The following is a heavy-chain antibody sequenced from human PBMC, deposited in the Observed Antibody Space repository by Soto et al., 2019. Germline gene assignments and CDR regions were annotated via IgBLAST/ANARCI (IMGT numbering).Heavy chain of an antibody. CDR1: GYSFTSYW. CDR3: ARHQHYDILTGYLNYYYMDV. D-gene: IGHD3-9*01. J-gene: IGHJ6*03. Sequence: GESLKISCKGSGYSFTSYWIGWVRQMPGKGLEWMGIIYPGDSDTRYSPSFQGQVTISADKSISTAYLQWSSLKASDTAMYYCARHQHYDILTGYLNYYYMDVWGKGTTVTVSS. V-gene: IGHV5-51*01. CDR2: IYPGDSDT.